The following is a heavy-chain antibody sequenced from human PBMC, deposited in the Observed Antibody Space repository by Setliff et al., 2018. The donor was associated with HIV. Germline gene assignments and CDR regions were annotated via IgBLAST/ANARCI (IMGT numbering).Heavy chain of an antibody. CDR1: GGSISSGSYY. J-gene: IGHJ6*03. CDR3: ARDQGHGSGRSYYYYYMDV. D-gene: IGHD3-10*01. CDR2: IYTSGST. V-gene: IGHV4-61*02. Sequence: PSETLSLTCTVSGGSISSGSYYWSWIRQPAGKGLEWIGRIYTSGSTKYNPSLKSRVTISVDTSKNQFSLKLSSVTAADTAVYYCARDQGHGSGRSYYYYYMDVWGRGTTVTVSS.